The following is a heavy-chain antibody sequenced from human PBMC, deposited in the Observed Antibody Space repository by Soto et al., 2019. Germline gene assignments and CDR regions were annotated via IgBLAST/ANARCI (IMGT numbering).Heavy chain of an antibody. CDR2: IFYNGST. Sequence: QLQLQESGPGLVRPSEALSLTCIVYGGSISHYPWSWVRQPPGKGLAWIGYIFYNGSTNDNPSLTSRVTISVDVSKNHLSLTLTSVTSADTAVYYCARSFFPWGQGTLVPVSS. V-gene: IGHV4-59*01. J-gene: IGHJ5*02. CDR3: ARSFFP. CDR1: GGSISHYP.